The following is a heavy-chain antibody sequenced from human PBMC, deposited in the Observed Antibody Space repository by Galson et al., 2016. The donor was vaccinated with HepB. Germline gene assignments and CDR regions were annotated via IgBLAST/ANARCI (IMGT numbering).Heavy chain of an antibody. CDR2: INQDGGEK. Sequence: SLRLSCAASGFTFRSYPMHWVRQAPGKGLKWVANINQDGGEKYYVDSVKGRFTISRDNAKNSLYLQMNSLRAEDTAVFYCANHRGWGQGTRVTVSS. D-gene: IGHD1-14*01. V-gene: IGHV3-7*03. J-gene: IGHJ4*02. CDR1: GFTFRSYP. CDR3: ANHRG.